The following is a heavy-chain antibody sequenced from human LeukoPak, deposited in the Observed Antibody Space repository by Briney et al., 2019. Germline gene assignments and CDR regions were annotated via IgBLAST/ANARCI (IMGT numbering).Heavy chain of an antibody. CDR3: ASTDSAMVADYYYYYMDV. V-gene: IGHV1-69*05. Sequence: GASAKVSCKASGGTFSSYAISWVRQAPGQGLEWMGGIIPIFGTANYAQKFQGRVTITTDESTSTAYMELSSLRSEDTAVYCCASTDSAMVADYYYYYMDVWGKGTTVTVSS. CDR2: IIPIFGTA. J-gene: IGHJ6*03. CDR1: GGTFSSYA. D-gene: IGHD5-18*01.